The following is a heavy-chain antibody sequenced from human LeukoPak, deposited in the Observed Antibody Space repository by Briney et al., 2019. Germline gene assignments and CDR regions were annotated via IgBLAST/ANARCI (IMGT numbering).Heavy chain of an antibody. J-gene: IGHJ4*02. CDR3: ARQYCSSTSCYVVPDY. V-gene: IGHV1-18*01. Sequence: GASVKVSCKASGYTFTSYGITWVRQAPGQGLEWRGWISAYNGNTNYAQKLQGRVTMTTDPSTSTAYMELRRLRSDDTPVYSCARQYCSSTSCYVVPDYWGQRTLVTVSS. CDR1: GYTFTSYG. D-gene: IGHD2-2*01. CDR2: ISAYNGNT.